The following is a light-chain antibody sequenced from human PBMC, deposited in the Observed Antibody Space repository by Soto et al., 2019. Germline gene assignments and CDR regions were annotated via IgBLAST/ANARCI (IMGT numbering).Light chain of an antibody. CDR3: QQYNNWPWT. J-gene: IGKJ1*01. V-gene: IGKV3-15*01. Sequence: EIVMTQSPATLSVSPGGRATLSCRASQSISDTLAWYQQKPGQAPRLLIYGASKRATGFPARFSGSGSGTDFTLTNSSLQSEDFAVYYCQQYNNWPWTFGQGTKVDIK. CDR2: GAS. CDR1: QSISDT.